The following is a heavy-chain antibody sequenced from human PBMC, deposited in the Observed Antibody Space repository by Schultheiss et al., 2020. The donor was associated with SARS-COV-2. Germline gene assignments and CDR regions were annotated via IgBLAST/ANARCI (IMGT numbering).Heavy chain of an antibody. V-gene: IGHV3-21*04. J-gene: IGHJ6*02. D-gene: IGHD3-22*01. Sequence: GGSLRLSCAASGFTVSSNYMSWVRQAPGKGLEWVSSISSSSSYIYYADSVKGRFTISRDNSKNTLYLQMNSLRAEDTAVYYCAKTPTYYYDSSGYFPYGMDVWGQGTTVTVSS. CDR3: AKTPTYYYDSSGYFPYGMDV. CDR1: GFTVSSNY. CDR2: ISSSSSYI.